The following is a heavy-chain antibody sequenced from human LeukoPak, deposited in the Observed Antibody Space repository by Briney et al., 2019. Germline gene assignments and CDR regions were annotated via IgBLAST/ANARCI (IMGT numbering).Heavy chain of an antibody. CDR2: IYTSGST. V-gene: IGHV4-4*07. CDR3: ARGPTDRKGGTYYYDSSGSTYYFDY. J-gene: IGHJ4*02. Sequence: SETLSLTCTVSGGSISSDYWSWIRQPAGKGLEWIGRIYTSGSTNYNPSLKSRVTMSVDTSKNQFSLKLSSVTAADTAVYYCARGPTDRKGGTYYYDSSGSTYYFDYWGQGTLVTVSS. CDR1: GGSISSDY. D-gene: IGHD3-22*01.